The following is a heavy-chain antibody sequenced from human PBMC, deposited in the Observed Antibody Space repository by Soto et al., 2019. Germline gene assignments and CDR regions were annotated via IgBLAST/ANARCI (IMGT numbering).Heavy chain of an antibody. CDR2: VYYTGST. J-gene: IGHJ4*02. V-gene: IGHV4-59*01. CDR1: GGSISGSY. CDR3: ARSVAVPGAHIDY. Sequence: SETLSLTCSVAGGSISGSYWSWIRQSPGKGLEWLGYVYYTGSTNYSPSLRSRVSVSVDTSKNEFSLRLSSVTAADPAVYFCARSVAVPGAHIDYWGQGTQVAVSS. D-gene: IGHD6-13*01.